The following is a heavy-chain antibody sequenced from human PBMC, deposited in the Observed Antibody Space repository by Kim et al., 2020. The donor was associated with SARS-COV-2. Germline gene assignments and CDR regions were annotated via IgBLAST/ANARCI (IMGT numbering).Heavy chain of an antibody. CDR2: ISSNGGST. Sequence: GGSLRLSCSASGFTFSSYAMHWVRQAPGKGLEYVSAISSNGGSTYYADSVKGRFTISRDNSKNTLYLQMSSLRAEDTAVYYCVKDHYSSGLTSDWFDPWGQGTLVTVSS. D-gene: IGHD6-19*01. CDR1: GFTFSSYA. J-gene: IGHJ5*02. V-gene: IGHV3-64D*09. CDR3: VKDHYSSGLTSDWFDP.